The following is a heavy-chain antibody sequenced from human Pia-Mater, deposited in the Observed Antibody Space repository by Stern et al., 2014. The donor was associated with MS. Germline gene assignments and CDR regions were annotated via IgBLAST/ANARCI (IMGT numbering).Heavy chain of an antibody. CDR2: IGTADDT. D-gene: IGHD3-10*01. CDR1: GFTFRKYD. J-gene: IGHJ4*02. Sequence: EVQLEESGGGVIQGGGSLRLSCAASGFTFRKYDMHWVRQRLGEGLQWVSAIGTADDTFYPDSVKGRFTISRDDGANFLYLQMNGLRDDDTAVYYCAVGVNGRLEYWGQGTLVTVSS. CDR3: AVGVNGRLEY. V-gene: IGHV3-13*01.